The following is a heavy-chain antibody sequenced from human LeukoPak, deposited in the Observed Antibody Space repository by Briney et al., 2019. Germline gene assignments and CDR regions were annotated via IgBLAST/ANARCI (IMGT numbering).Heavy chain of an antibody. D-gene: IGHD3-9*01. V-gene: IGHV3-23*01. CDR2: ISGSGGST. CDR1: GFTFSSYA. Sequence: GGSLRLSCAASGFTFSSYAMSWVRQAPGKGLEWVSDISGSGGSTYYADSVKGRFTISRDNSKNTLYLQMNSLRAEDTAVYYCAKGSGYFDWLLTYYFDYWGQGTLVTVSS. CDR3: AKGSGYFDWLLTYYFDY. J-gene: IGHJ4*02.